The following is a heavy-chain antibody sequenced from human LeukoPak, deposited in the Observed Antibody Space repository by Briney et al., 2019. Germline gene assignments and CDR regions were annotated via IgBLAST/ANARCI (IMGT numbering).Heavy chain of an antibody. D-gene: IGHD5-24*01. J-gene: IGHJ4*01. CDR2: ISGSDDNI. V-gene: IGHV3-48*01. CDR3: VRDHQLALDY. CDR1: GFTFSSYA. Sequence: GESLKISCVASGFTFSSYAMNWVRQAPGKGLEWLSYISGSDDNIHYTDSVKGRFTISRDNVKNSLYLQMNSLRAEDTAMYYCVRDHQLALDYWGHGALVTVSS.